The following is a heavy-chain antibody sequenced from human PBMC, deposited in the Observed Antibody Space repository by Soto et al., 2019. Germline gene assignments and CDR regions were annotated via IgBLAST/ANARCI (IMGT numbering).Heavy chain of an antibody. D-gene: IGHD6-19*01. Sequence: PGGSLRLSCAASGFTFSSYAMSWVRQAPGKGLEWVSAISGSGGSTYYADYVKGRFTISRDNSKNTLYLQMNSLRAEDTAVYYCAKDPRIGIAVAGVFDYWGQGTLVTVSS. J-gene: IGHJ4*02. CDR2: ISGSGGST. CDR3: AKDPRIGIAVAGVFDY. CDR1: GFTFSSYA. V-gene: IGHV3-23*01.